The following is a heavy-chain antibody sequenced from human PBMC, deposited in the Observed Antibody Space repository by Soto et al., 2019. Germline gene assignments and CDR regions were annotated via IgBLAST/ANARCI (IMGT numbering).Heavy chain of an antibody. J-gene: IGHJ5*02. V-gene: IGHV5-51*01. CDR3: VRVGLVGATGLSNAWFDP. D-gene: IGHD1-26*01. CDR2: IYPGDSDT. CDR1: GYTFTSHW. Sequence: EVQLVQSGAEVKNPGDSLKISCKGSGYTFTSHWIGWVRQMPGKGLEWMGIIYPGDSDTRYSPSFQGQVIISADKSITTAYLQWSSRKASDTAMYYCVRVGLVGATGLSNAWFDPWGQGTLVTVSS.